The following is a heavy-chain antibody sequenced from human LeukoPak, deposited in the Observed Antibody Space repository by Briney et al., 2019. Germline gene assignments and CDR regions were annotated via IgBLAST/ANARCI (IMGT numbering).Heavy chain of an antibody. CDR2: ISYDGSNK. CDR3: AKDRRGVYSSSWYGLLDY. D-gene: IGHD6-13*01. Sequence: GRSLRLSCAASGFTFSSYGMHWVRQAPGKGLEWVAVISYDGSNKYYADSVKGRFTISRDNSKNTLYLQMNSLRAEETAVYYCAKDRRGVYSSSWYGLLDYWGQGTLVTVSS. V-gene: IGHV3-30*18. J-gene: IGHJ4*02. CDR1: GFTFSSYG.